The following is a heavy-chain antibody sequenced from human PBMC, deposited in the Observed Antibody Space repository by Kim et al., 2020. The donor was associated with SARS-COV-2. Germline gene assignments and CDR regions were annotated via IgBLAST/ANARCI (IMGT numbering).Heavy chain of an antibody. Sequence: GGSLRLSCAASGFTFSSYAMHWVRQAPGKGLEWVAVISYDGSNKYYADSVKGRFTISRDNSKNTLYLQMNSRRAEDTAAYYCARGGGGYYQYFDLWGRGTLVTVSS. CDR3: ARGGGGYYQYFDL. V-gene: IGHV3-30*04. J-gene: IGHJ2*01. CDR1: GFTFSSYA. CDR2: ISYDGSNK. D-gene: IGHD3-22*01.